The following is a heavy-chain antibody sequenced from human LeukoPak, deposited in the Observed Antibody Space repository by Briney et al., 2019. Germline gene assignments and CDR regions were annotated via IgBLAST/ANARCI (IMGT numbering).Heavy chain of an antibody. V-gene: IGHV3-48*03. Sequence: PGGSLRLSCAASGFTFSSYEMNWVRQAPGKGLEWVSYISSSGSTIYYADSVKGRFTISRDNAKNSLYLQMNSLRAEDTAVYYCARARCSSTSCYERYYYGMDVWGQGTTVTVS. CDR3: ARARCSSTSCYERYYYGMDV. J-gene: IGHJ6*02. CDR2: ISSSGSTI. CDR1: GFTFSSYE. D-gene: IGHD2-2*01.